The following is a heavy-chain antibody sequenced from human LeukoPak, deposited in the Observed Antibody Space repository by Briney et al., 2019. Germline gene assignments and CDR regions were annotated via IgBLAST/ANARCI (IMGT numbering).Heavy chain of an antibody. J-gene: IGHJ4*02. Sequence: PGGSLRLSCAASGFTFSSYGMHWVRQAPGKGLEWVAVISYDGSNKYYADSVKGRFTISRDNSKNTLYLQMNSLRAEDTAVYYCAKHSRLGGDYWGQGTLVTVSS. CDR1: GFTFSSYG. CDR2: ISYDGSNK. D-gene: IGHD2-15*01. CDR3: AKHSRLGGDY. V-gene: IGHV3-30*18.